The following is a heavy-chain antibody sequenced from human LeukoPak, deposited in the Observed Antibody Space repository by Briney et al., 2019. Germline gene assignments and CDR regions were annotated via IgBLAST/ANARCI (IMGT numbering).Heavy chain of an antibody. CDR3: AKDRIIYGSGSYTSYDY. V-gene: IGHV3-30*02. J-gene: IGHJ4*02. D-gene: IGHD3-10*01. CDR1: GFTFSSYG. Sequence: GGSLRLSCAASGFTFSSYGMHWVRQAPGKGLEWVAFIRYDGSNKYYADSVKGRFTISRDNSKNTLYLQMNSLRAEDTAVYYCAKDRIIYGSGSYTSYDYWGQGTPVTVSS. CDR2: IRYDGSNK.